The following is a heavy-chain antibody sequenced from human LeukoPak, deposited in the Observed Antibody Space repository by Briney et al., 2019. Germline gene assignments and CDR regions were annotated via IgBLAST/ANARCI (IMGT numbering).Heavy chain of an antibody. CDR2: IKQDGSEK. CDR1: GFTFSSYW. D-gene: IGHD3-3*01. Sequence: GGSLRLSCAASGFTFSSYWMSWVRQAPGKGLEWVANIKQDGSEKYYVDSVKGRFTISRDNAKNSLYLQMNSLRAEDTAVYYCARDGACDFWSGYYVDYWGQGTLVTVSS. V-gene: IGHV3-7*01. J-gene: IGHJ4*02. CDR3: ARDGACDFWSGYYVDY.